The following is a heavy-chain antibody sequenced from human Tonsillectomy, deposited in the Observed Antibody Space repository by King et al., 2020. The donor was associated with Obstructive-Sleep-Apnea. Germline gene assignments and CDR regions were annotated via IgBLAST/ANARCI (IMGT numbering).Heavy chain of an antibody. Sequence: VQLVESGGGLVQPGRSLRLSCAASGFTFDDYAMHWVRQAPGKGLEWVSGISWNSGSIGYADSVKGRFTISRDNAKNSLYLQMNSLRAEDTALYYCAKAQRQLLYDGEFDPWGQGTLVTVSS. CDR1: GFTFDDYA. CDR3: AKAQRQLLYDGEFDP. V-gene: IGHV3-9*01. CDR2: ISWNSGSI. J-gene: IGHJ5*02. D-gene: IGHD2-2*02.